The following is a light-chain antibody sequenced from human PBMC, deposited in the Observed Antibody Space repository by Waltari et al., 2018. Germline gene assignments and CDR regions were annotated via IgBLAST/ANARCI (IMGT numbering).Light chain of an antibody. V-gene: IGKV1-39*01. J-gene: IGKJ3*01. CDR1: QNSDNY. Sequence: TGRASQNSDNYLNWYRQKPGKAPELLIYGASTLQSGVPSTCSAIESGTNFTRTISSLQPEDFATYYCQQTYGTLFTFGPGTKVDV. CDR3: QQTYGTLFT. CDR2: GAS.